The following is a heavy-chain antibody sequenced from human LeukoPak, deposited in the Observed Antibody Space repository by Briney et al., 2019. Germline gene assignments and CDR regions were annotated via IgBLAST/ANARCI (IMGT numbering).Heavy chain of an antibody. Sequence: PGGSLRLTCLGSGFNFRYFWMSWVRQAPGKGLEWVANINHDGRETYYADSVKGRFTISRDNAKNSLYLQMNSLRAEDTAVYYCAKDRTIFGVVTATTFDYWGQGTLVTVSS. D-gene: IGHD3-3*01. CDR1: GFNFRYFW. CDR3: AKDRTIFGVVTATTFDY. CDR2: INHDGRET. V-gene: IGHV3-7*01. J-gene: IGHJ4*02.